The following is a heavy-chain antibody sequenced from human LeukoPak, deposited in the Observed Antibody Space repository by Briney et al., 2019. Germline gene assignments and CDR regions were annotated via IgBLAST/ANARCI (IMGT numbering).Heavy chain of an antibody. Sequence: GGSLRLSCAASGFTFSSYSTNWVRQAPGKGLEWVSSISSSSSYIYYADSVKGRFTISRDNAKNSLYLQMNSLRAEDTAVYYCARDPGIGYYYMDVWGKGTTVTVSS. CDR1: GFTFSSYS. J-gene: IGHJ6*03. V-gene: IGHV3-21*01. CDR2: ISSSSSYI. D-gene: IGHD3-10*01. CDR3: ARDPGIGYYYMDV.